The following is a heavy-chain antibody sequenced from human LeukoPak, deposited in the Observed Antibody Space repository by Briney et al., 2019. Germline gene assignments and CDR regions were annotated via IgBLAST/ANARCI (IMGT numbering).Heavy chain of an antibody. CDR3: EKGTTRRKGDYVVY. V-gene: IGHV1-8*01. CDR1: GYTFTSYD. CDR2: MNPNSGNT. Sequence: GASVKVSCKASGYTFTSYDINWVRQATGQGLEWMGWMNPNSGNTGYAQKFQGRVTMTRNTSISTAYMELSSLRSEVTDLYYWEKGTTRRKGDYVVYWCQGTLVTVTS. D-gene: IGHD1-1*01. J-gene: IGHJ4*02.